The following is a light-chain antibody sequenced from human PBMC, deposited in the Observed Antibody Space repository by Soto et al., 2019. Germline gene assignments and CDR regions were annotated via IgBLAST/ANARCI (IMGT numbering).Light chain of an antibody. CDR3: SSYTGSSTV. CDR2: EVN. Sequence: QSALTQPASVSGSPGQSITISCTGTSSDVGGYNYVSWYQHHPGKAPKLVIYEVNNRPSGVSNRFSGSKFGNTASLTISGLQAEDEADYYCSSYTGSSTVFGGGTQLTVL. CDR1: SSDVGGYNY. V-gene: IGLV2-14*01. J-gene: IGLJ7*01.